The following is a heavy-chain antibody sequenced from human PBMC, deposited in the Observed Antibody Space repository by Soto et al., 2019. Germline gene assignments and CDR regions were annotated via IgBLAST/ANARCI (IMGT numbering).Heavy chain of an antibody. D-gene: IGHD4-17*01. CDR1: GGSMSSSDW. J-gene: IGHJ4*02. Sequence: SETLSLTCTVSGGSMSSSDWWNWVRQPPGKGLEWIGEAHHSGRTNYNPSLKSRVTISVDKSKNHFFLKLSSVTAADTAVYYCARSEATVLDNWGQGTLVTSPQ. CDR3: ARSEATVLDN. CDR2: AHHSGRT. V-gene: IGHV4-4*02.